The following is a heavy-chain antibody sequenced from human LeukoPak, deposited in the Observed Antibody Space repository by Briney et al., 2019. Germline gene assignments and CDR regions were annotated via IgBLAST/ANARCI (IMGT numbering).Heavy chain of an antibody. D-gene: IGHD3-3*01. CDR3: ARGLGGLERLDY. V-gene: IGHV4-59*01. J-gene: IGHJ4*02. CDR1: GGSTSSYY. Sequence: PSETLSLTCTVSGGSTSSYYWSWIRQPPGKGLEWIGYIYYSGSTNYNPSLKSRVTMSVDTSNNQFSLRLSSVTATDTAVYYCARGLGGLERLDYWGQGTLVTVSS. CDR2: IYYSGST.